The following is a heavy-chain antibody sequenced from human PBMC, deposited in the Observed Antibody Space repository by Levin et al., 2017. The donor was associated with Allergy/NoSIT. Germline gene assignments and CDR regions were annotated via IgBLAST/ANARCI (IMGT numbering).Heavy chain of an antibody. J-gene: IGHJ6*03. CDR3: ARGAQGGVDYRYYYYMDV. V-gene: IGHV3-53*01. CDR1: GFSVRESY. Sequence: GGSLRLSCVGSGFSVRESYMTWVRQAPGKGLEWVSVIYRGGTTYYADSVKGRFTISRDPSKNILYLQMNSLRADDTAVYYCARGAQGGVDYRYYYYMDVWGKGTTVTVSS. CDR2: IYRGGTT. D-gene: IGHD1-26*01.